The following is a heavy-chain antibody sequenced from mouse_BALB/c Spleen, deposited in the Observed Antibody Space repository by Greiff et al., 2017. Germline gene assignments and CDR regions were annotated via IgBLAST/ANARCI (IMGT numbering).Heavy chain of an antibody. Sequence: QVQLQQPGPGLVQPSQSLSITCTVSGFSLTSYGVHWVRQSPGKGLEWLGVIWSGGSTDYNAAFISRLSISKDNSKSQVFFKMNSLQANDTAIYYCARNCGSTMITTRAMDYWGQGTSVTVSS. CDR2: IWSGGST. V-gene: IGHV2-2*02. CDR1: GFSLTSYG. CDR3: ARNCGSTMITTRAMDY. D-gene: IGHD2-4*01. J-gene: IGHJ4*01.